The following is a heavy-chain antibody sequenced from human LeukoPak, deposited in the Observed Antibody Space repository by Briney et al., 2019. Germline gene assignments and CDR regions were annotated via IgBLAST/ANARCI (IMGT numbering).Heavy chain of an antibody. CDR1: GFIFSSYA. CDR3: AKDPPRGYSYGYFDY. CDR2: ISGSGGST. Sequence: GGSLRLSCAASGFIFSSYAMSWVRQAPGKGLEWVSAISGSGGSTYYADSVKGRFTISRDNSKNTLYLQMNSLRAEETAVYYCAKDPPRGYSYGYFDYWGQGTLVTVSS. V-gene: IGHV3-23*01. J-gene: IGHJ4*02. D-gene: IGHD5-18*01.